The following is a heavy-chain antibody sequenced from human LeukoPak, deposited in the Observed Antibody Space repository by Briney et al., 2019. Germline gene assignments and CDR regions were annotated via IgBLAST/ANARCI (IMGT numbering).Heavy chain of an antibody. V-gene: IGHV1-69*01. J-gene: IGHJ4*02. CDR2: IIPIFGTA. D-gene: IGHD5-18*01. CDR3: ARARNWAGYSYGFYY. CDR1: GGTFSSYA. Sequence: SVKVSCKASGGTFSSYAISWVRQAPGQGLEWMGGIIPIFGTANYAQKFQGRVTITADESTSTAYMELSSLRSEDTAVYYCARARNWAGYSYGFYYWGQGTLVTVSS.